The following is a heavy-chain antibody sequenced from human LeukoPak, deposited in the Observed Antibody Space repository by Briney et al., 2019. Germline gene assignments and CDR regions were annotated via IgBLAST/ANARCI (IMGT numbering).Heavy chain of an antibody. Sequence: SETLSLTCAVYGGSFSGYYWSWIRQPPGKGLEWIGEINHSGSTNYNPSLKSRVTISVDTSKNQFSLKLSSVTAADTAVYYCARVGARDAFDIWGQGTMVTVSS. V-gene: IGHV4-34*01. CDR3: ARVGARDAFDI. CDR1: GGSFSGYY. D-gene: IGHD3-16*01. CDR2: INHSGST. J-gene: IGHJ3*02.